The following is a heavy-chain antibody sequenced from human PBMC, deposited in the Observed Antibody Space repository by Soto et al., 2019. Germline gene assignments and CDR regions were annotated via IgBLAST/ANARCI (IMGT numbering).Heavy chain of an antibody. D-gene: IGHD6-19*01. CDR2: MKQDGSVK. CDR3: ARIGYSSASLDY. V-gene: IGHV3-7*01. CDR1: GLTFSTYW. J-gene: IGHJ4*02. Sequence: GGSLRLSCAASGLTFSTYWMTWVRQAPGKGLEWVANMKQDGSVKQYLDSVKGRFTISRDNAKNSVYLQMNSLRAEDTAVYYCARIGYSSASLDYWGRGTLVTVSS.